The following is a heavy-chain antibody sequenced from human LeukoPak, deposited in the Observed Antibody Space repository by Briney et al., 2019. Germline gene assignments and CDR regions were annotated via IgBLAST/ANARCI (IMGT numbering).Heavy chain of an antibody. J-gene: IGHJ4*02. D-gene: IGHD2-8*02. CDR1: GFTFSSYA. CDR3: AQKTPGHHPFDY. CDR2: SGTSGDT. Sequence: GGSLRLSCAASGFTFSSYAMNWVRQAPGKGLEWVSASGTSGDTYYRDSAKGRFTISRDNAKNTVYLQMSSLRVEDTAVYYCAQKTPGHHPFDYWGQGILVIVSS. V-gene: IGHV3-23*01.